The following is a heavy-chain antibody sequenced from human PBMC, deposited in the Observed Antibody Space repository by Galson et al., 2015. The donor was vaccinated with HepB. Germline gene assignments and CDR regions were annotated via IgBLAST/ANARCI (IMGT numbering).Heavy chain of an antibody. CDR3: ARDFASGTFDY. J-gene: IGHJ4*02. Sequence: CAISGDSVSSDSVTWTWIRQSPSRGLEWLGRTYYRSKWYSDYAVSVKGRININADTFKNHVSLRLTSVTPEDTAVYYCARDFASGTFDYRGQGTLVTVSS. CDR2: TYYRSKWYS. V-gene: IGHV6-1*01. CDR1: GDSVSSDSVT.